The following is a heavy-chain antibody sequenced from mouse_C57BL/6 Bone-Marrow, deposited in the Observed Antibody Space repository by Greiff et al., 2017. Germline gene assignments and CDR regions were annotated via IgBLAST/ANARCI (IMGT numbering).Heavy chain of an antibody. CDR1: GFNIKDDY. J-gene: IGHJ2*01. CDR2: IDPENGDT. D-gene: IGHD1-1*01. V-gene: IGHV14-4*01. CDR3: THLLLDD. Sequence: DVQLVQSGAELVRPGASVKLSCTASGFNIKDDYMHWVKQRPEQGLEWIGWIDPENGDTEYASKFQGKATITADTSSNTAYLQLSSLTSEDTAVYYCTHLLLDDWGQGTTLTVSS.